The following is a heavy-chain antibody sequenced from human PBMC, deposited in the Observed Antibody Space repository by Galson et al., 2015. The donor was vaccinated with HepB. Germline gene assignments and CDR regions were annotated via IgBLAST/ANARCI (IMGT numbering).Heavy chain of an antibody. D-gene: IGHD3-22*01. CDR1: GFTFSSYA. V-gene: IGHV3-23*01. J-gene: IGHJ4*02. Sequence: SLRLSCAASGFTFSSYAMSWVRQAPGKGLEWVSAISGSGGSTYYADSVKGRFTISRDNSKNTLYLQMNSLRSEDTAVYYRASSHYYDSSGYGVWGQGTLVTVSS. CDR3: ASSHYYDSSGYGV. CDR2: ISGSGGST.